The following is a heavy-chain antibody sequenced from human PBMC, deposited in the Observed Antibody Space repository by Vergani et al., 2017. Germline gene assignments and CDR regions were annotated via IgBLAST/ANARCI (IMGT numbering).Heavy chain of an antibody. Sequence: VQLVQSGAEVTTPGSSVKVSCKASGGTFSSYAISWVRQAPGQGLEWMGGIIPIFGTANYAQKFQGRVTIPADESTSTAYMELSSLRPEDTAVYYCARDQPAAGIDAFDIWGQGTMVTVSS. V-gene: IGHV1-69*01. CDR3: ARDQPAAGIDAFDI. D-gene: IGHD6-13*01. CDR2: IIPIFGTA. CDR1: GGTFSSYA. J-gene: IGHJ3*02.